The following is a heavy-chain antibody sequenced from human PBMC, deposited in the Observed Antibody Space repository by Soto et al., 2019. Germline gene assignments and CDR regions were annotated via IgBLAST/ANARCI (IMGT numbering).Heavy chain of an antibody. D-gene: IGHD6-19*01. V-gene: IGHV3-30*18. Sequence: QVQLVESGGGVVQPGRSLRLSCAASGFTFSSYGMHWVRQAPGKGLEWVAVISYDGSNKYYADSVKGRFTISRDNSKNTLYLQMNSLRAGDTAVYYCAKVAGTYYYYYGMDVWGQGTTVTVSS. CDR2: ISYDGSNK. CDR1: GFTFSSYG. CDR3: AKVAGTYYYYYGMDV. J-gene: IGHJ6*02.